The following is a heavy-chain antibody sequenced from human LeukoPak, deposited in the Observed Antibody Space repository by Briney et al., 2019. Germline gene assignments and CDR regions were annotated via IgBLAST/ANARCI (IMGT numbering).Heavy chain of an antibody. CDR2: IYSSGST. Sequence: SETLSLTCTVSGGSINNYYWSWIRQPAWKGLEWIGRIYSSGSTSYNPSLKSRVTMSVDTPKNQISLKVNSVTAADTAVYHCARDRGPDGSIGYWGQGTLVTVSS. CDR1: GGSINNYY. V-gene: IGHV4-4*07. D-gene: IGHD3-10*01. CDR3: ARDRGPDGSIGY. J-gene: IGHJ4*02.